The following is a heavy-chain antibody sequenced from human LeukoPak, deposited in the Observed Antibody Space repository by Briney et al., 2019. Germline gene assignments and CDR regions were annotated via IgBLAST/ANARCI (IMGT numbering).Heavy chain of an antibody. CDR2: IYSDGSRT. J-gene: IGHJ3*02. CDR3: ARSGRGGAFDI. Sequence: GGSLRLSCAGSGFTLSSNWMHWVRQGPGKGLVWLSRIYSDGSRTNYADSVKGRFTISGDNAKNTLYLQMNSLRAEDTGVYYCARSGRGGAFDIWGQGTMVTVSS. CDR1: GFTLSSNW. V-gene: IGHV3-74*01. D-gene: IGHD1-26*01.